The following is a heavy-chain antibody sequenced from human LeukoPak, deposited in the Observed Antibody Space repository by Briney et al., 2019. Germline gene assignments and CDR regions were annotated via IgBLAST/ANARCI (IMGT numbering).Heavy chain of an antibody. V-gene: IGHV3-30*04. D-gene: IGHD1-26*01. CDR2: ISYDGSNK. CDR1: GFTFSSYA. J-gene: IGHJ4*02. CDR3: ASEYSGSYDYFDY. Sequence: GGSLRLSCAASGFTFSSYAMHWVRQAPGKGLEWVAVISYDGSNKYYADSVKGRFTISRANSKSTLYLQMNSLRAEDTAVYYCASEYSGSYDYFDYWGQGTLVTVSS.